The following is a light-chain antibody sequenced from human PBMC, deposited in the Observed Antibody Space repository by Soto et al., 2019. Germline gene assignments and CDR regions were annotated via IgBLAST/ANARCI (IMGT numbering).Light chain of an antibody. Sequence: SYELTQPPSVSVSPGQTASITCSGDKLGDKYACWYQQKPGQSPVLVIYQDSKRPSGIPERFSGSNSGNTATLTISGTQAMVEADYYCQAWDSSTFYVFGTGTKLTVL. CDR3: QAWDSSTFYV. J-gene: IGLJ1*01. CDR1: KLGDKY. CDR2: QDS. V-gene: IGLV3-1*01.